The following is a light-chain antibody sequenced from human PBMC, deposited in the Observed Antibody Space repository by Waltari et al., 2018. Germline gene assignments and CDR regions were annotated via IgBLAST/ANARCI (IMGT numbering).Light chain of an antibody. CDR1: HLGSKH. CDR2: RDD. CDR3: QAWDSSAFV. V-gene: IGLV3-1*01. J-gene: IGLJ1*01. Sequence: SYEVTQPPSVSVSPRQRATIPRSGEHLGSKHVSWYQQKSGQSPVLVIYRDDKRPSGIPERFYGSNSGNTATLTISGTQPMDEADYYCQAWDSSAFVFGAGTKVTVL.